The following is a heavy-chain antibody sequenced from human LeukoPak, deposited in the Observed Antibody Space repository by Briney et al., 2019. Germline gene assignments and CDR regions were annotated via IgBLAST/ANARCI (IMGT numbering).Heavy chain of an antibody. Sequence: GASVKVSFKASGGTFSSYAISWVRQAPGQGLEWMGTIIPIVGIANYAQKFQGRVTITADKSTSTAYMELSSLRSEDTAVYYCARDGEMATIYFDYWGQGTLVTVSS. CDR3: ARDGEMATIYFDY. J-gene: IGHJ4*02. D-gene: IGHD5-24*01. CDR2: IIPIVGIA. CDR1: GGTFSSYA. V-gene: IGHV1-69*04.